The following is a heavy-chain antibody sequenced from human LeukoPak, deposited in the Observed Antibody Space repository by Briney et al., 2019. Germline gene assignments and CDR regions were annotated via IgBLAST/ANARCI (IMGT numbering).Heavy chain of an antibody. CDR3: ARDCSSTSCYHSGYYYYYMDV. CDR2: IYYSGST. CDR1: GGSISSYY. V-gene: IGHV4-59*01. D-gene: IGHD2-2*01. J-gene: IGHJ6*03. Sequence: SETLSLTCTVSGGSISSYYWSWIRQPPGKGLEWIGYIYYSGSTNYNPSLKSRVTISVDTSMNQFSLKLSSVTAADTAVYYCARDCSSTSCYHSGYYYYYMDVWGKGTTVTVSS.